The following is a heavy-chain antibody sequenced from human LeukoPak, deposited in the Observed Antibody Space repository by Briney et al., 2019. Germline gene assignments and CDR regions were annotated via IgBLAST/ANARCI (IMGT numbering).Heavy chain of an antibody. CDR1: GYTFATYD. D-gene: IGHD2-15*01. CDR2: MSPNSGNT. J-gene: IGHJ4*02. CDR3: ARVAPRYCNDGSCYSPNFDY. V-gene: IGHV1-8*01. Sequence: ASVKVSCKASGYTFATYDINWVRQATGQGLEWVGWMSPNSGNTGFAQKFQGRVTMTRNTSINTAYMELSSLRSEDTAVYYCARVAPRYCNDGSCYSPNFDYWGQGTLVTVSS.